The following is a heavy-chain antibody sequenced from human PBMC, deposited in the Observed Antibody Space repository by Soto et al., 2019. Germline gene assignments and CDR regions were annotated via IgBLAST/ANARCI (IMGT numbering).Heavy chain of an antibody. D-gene: IGHD2-15*01. CDR1: GGSFSGYY. CDR2: INHSGST. Sequence: QVQLQQWGAGLLKPSETLSLTCAVYGGSFSGYYWSWIRQPPGKGLEWLGEINHSGSTNYNTSLKSRVTISVDTSKNQFSLTLSSVTDADTAVYYCARGGCSGGSCFYDAFDIWGQGTMVTVSS. V-gene: IGHV4-34*01. CDR3: ARGGCSGGSCFYDAFDI. J-gene: IGHJ3*02.